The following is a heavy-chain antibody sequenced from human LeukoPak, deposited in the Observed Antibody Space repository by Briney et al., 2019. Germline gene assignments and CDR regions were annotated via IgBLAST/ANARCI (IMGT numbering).Heavy chain of an antibody. CDR3: ARRSSGGSYWD. Sequence: GESLKISCKGAGYSFTSYWIAWVRQMPGKGLEWMAIIYPGDSETRYSPSFQGQVTISADKSITTAYLQWSSLKASDTAMYYCARRSSGGSYWDWGQETLVTVSS. CDR1: GYSFTSYW. V-gene: IGHV5-51*03. CDR2: IYPGDSET. J-gene: IGHJ4*02. D-gene: IGHD1-26*01.